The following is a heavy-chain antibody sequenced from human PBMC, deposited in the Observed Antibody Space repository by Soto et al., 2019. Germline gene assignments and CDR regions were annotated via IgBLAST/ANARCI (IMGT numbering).Heavy chain of an antibody. CDR2: IYHSGST. V-gene: IGHV4-30-2*01. CDR1: GGSISSGGYS. D-gene: IGHD3-22*01. Sequence: SETLSLTCAVSGGSISSGGYSWSWIRQPPGKGLEWIGYIYHSGSTYYNPSLKSRVTISVDRSKNQFSLKLSSVTAADTAVYYCARVRADTYYYDSSGYYFDYWGQGTLVIVSS. J-gene: IGHJ4*02. CDR3: ARVRADTYYYDSSGYYFDY.